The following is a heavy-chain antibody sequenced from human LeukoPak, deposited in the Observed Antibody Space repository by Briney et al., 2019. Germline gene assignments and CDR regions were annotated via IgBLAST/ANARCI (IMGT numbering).Heavy chain of an antibody. CDR3: RSGGAAPGAFDN. J-gene: IGHJ4*02. CDR1: GFTFRDFW. Sequence: PGGSLRLSCAASGFTFRDFWMSWMRQAPGKGLEWVANIKYDGDEEYYVDSVRGRFTISRDNAKNSLYLQWNSLRVEDTAVYYCRSGGAAPGAFDNWGQGTLVTVSP. V-gene: IGHV3-7*01. D-gene: IGHD4/OR15-4a*01. CDR2: IKYDGDEE.